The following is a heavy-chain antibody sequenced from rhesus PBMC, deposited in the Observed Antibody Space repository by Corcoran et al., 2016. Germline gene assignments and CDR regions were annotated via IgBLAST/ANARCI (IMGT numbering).Heavy chain of an antibody. V-gene: IGHV1-111*01. D-gene: IGHD4-29*01. CDR2: VGPEGCKP. Sequence: EVQLVQSGAEVKKPGASVKISCKASGYTFTDGYLNWVRQAPGKGLECMGRVGPEGCKPHHTHPFHHGDPIPPERPTHTAYMPLGDLRAQGSAVCYFPCGHYGRRFEYWGQGVLVTVSS. CDR1: GYTFTDGY. CDR3: PCGHYGRRFEY. J-gene: IGHJ4*01.